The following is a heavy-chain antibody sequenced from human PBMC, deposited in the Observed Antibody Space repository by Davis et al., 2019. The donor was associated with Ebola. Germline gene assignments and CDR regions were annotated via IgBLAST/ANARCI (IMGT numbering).Heavy chain of an antibody. CDR1: GFIFSSYV. V-gene: IGHV3-74*03. Sequence: HTGGSLRLSCAASGFIFSSYVMSWVRRAPGKGLVWISLLDSDGGFTTYADSVKGRFTISRDNSKNTLYLQMNSLRPEDTAVYYCARDSDDYSFDYWGQGTLVTVSS. CDR2: LDSDGGFT. D-gene: IGHD4-11*01. J-gene: IGHJ4*02. CDR3: ARDSDDYSFDY.